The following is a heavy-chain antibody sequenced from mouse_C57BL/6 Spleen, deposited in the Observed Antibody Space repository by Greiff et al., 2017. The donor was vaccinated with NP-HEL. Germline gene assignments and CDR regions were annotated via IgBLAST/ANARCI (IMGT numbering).Heavy chain of an antibody. CDR2: IDPNSGGT. J-gene: IGHJ1*03. CDR3: AREDGYYGYFDV. D-gene: IGHD2-3*01. Sequence: QQPGRGLEWIGRIDPNSGGTKYNEKFKSKATLTVDKPSSTAYMQRSSLTSEDSAVYYCAREDGYYGYFDVWGTGTTVTVSS. V-gene: IGHV1-72*01.